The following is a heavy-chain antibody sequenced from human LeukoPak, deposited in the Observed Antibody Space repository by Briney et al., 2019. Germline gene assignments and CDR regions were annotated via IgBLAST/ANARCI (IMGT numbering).Heavy chain of an antibody. CDR2: INPNSGGT. D-gene: IGHD3-10*01. J-gene: IGHJ4*02. CDR3: ARGSGNY. Sequence: PGGSLRLSCAASGFTFSSYGMHWVRQAPGQGLEWMGWINPNSGGTNYAQKFQGRVTMTRNTSISTAYMELSSLRSEDTAVYYCARGSGNYWGQGTLVTVSS. CDR1: GFTFSSYG. V-gene: IGHV1-8*02.